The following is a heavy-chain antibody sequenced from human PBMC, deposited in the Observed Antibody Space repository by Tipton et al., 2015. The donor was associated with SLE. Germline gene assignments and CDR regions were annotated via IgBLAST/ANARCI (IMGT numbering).Heavy chain of an antibody. V-gene: IGHV1-18*04. CDR3: ARDGAAADSFDY. CDR1: GYTFTSYG. Sequence: QSGAEVKKPGASVKVSCKASGYTFTSYGISWVRQAPGQGLEWMGWISTYNGNTDYAQKFQGRVTMTTDTSTSTVYMELRRLRSDDTAMYYCARDGAAADSFDYWGQGTLVTVSS. D-gene: IGHD6-13*01. J-gene: IGHJ4*02. CDR2: ISTYNGNT.